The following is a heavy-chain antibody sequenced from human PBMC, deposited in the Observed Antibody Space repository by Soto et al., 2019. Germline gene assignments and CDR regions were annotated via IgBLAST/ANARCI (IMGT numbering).Heavy chain of an antibody. V-gene: IGHV4-4*08. J-gene: IGHJ4*02. CDR1: SEPTNNQN. CDR3: ARDVLYSTSRIDS. CDR2: VYKTGGT. D-gene: IGHD2-8*01. Sequence: PSETLSLTCTVSSEPTNNQNWAWSRQTPGKGLEWIGYVYKTGGTGYNPSLESRVTISMDTSTKQLSLKLSSVTAADTAVYYCARDVLYSTSRIDSWGQGTLVSVS.